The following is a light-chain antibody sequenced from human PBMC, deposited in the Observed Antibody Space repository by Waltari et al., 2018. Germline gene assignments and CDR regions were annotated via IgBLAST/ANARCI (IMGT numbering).Light chain of an antibody. CDR2: RAS. CDR3: QQYSDDWT. Sequence: DIQMTQSPSTLSESVGDTVSITCRASQSINRWSACYQQKPGKAPNRLIYRASTLESGVPSRFSGSESGAEFTLTISSLQPDDFATYYCQQYSDDWTFGQGTKVEIK. CDR1: QSINRW. J-gene: IGKJ1*01. V-gene: IGKV1-5*03.